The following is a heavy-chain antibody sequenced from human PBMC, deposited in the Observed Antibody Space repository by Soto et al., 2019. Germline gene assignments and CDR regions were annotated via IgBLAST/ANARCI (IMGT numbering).Heavy chain of an antibody. CDR3: ARAPTLVRTSNWFDP. Sequence: ASGTPSLTCTLSGGSVRRGSYYSSWIRQPPGKGLEWIGYIYYSGSTNYNPSLKSRVTISVDTSKNQFSLKLSSVTAADTAVYYCARAPTLVRTSNWFDPWGQGTLVTVSS. D-gene: IGHD3-10*01. CDR2: IYYSGST. V-gene: IGHV4-61*01. J-gene: IGHJ5*02. CDR1: GGSVRRGSYY.